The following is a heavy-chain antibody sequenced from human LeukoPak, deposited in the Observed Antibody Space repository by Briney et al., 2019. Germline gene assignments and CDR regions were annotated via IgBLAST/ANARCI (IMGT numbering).Heavy chain of an antibody. CDR1: GFTFSSYW. CDR3: ARVGYSYGYIVGYFDY. CDR2: IKQDGSEK. J-gene: IGHJ4*02. D-gene: IGHD5-18*01. Sequence: GGSLRLSCAASGFTFSSYWMSWVRQAPGKGLEWVANIKQDGSEKHYVDSVKGRFTISRDNAKNSLYLQMNSLRAEDTAVYYCARVGYSYGYIVGYFDYWGQGTLVTVSS. V-gene: IGHV3-7*01.